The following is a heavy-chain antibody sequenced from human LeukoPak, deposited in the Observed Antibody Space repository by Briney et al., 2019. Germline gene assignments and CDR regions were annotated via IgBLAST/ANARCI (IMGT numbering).Heavy chain of an antibody. J-gene: IGHJ4*02. V-gene: IGHV4-59*01. CDR1: GGSIGNYY. D-gene: IGHD1-26*01. CDR3: ARYSGSPYWYLDH. CDR2: IYHSGAT. Sequence: SETLPLTCTVSGGSIGNYYWTWIRQPPGKGLEWIGHIYHSGATKYNASLESRATMSVDTSKNQFSLKLNSVTAADTAVYHCARYSGSPYWYLDHWGQGVLVTVSS.